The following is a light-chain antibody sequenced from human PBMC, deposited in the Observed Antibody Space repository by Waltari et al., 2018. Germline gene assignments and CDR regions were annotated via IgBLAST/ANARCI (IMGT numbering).Light chain of an antibody. CDR1: SSDVGGYNY. V-gene: IGLV2-14*03. J-gene: IGLJ2*01. Sequence: QSALTQPASVSGSPGQSITISCTGTSSDVGGYNYVSWYQQHPGKAPKLMIYDVSNRPSGVSNRFSGSQSSDTASLTISGLQAEDEADYYCSSYISSSTLELFGGGTSLTVL. CDR2: DVS. CDR3: SSYISSSTLEL.